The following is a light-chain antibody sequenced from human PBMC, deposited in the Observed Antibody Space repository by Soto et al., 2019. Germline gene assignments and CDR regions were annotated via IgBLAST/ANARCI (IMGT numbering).Light chain of an antibody. CDR3: QQSYSRWT. CDR2: DAS. V-gene: IGKV1-33*01. CDR1: QDINKN. Sequence: DLQLTQSPSSLSAYGGDRGPITCQASQDINKNLIWYQQKPGKAPXXLIYDASDLETGVPSRFSGSGSGTGSTFTISSLKPEDFATYYCQQSYSRWTFGQGTKVDI. J-gene: IGKJ1*01.